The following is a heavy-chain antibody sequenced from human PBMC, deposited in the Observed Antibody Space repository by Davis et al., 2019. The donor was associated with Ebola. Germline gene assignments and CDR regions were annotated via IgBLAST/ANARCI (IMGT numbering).Heavy chain of an antibody. CDR2: ISAYNGNT. CDR1: GYTFTSYD. CDR3: ARDVGGAAGTDY. D-gene: IGHD6-19*01. V-gene: IGHV1-18*04. Sequence: ASVKVSCKASGYTFTSYDINWVRQAPGQGLEWMGWISAYNGNTKSAQKVQGRVTITRDTSASTAYMELSSLRSEDTAVYYCARDVGGAAGTDYWGQGTLVTVSS. J-gene: IGHJ4*02.